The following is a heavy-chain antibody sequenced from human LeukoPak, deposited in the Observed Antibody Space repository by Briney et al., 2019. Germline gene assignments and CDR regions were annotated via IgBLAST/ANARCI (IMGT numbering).Heavy chain of an antibody. J-gene: IGHJ3*02. CDR1: GYTFSYT. D-gene: IGHD3-10*02. CDR3: ARGDPNLLGSGSDDAFDI. Sequence: GASVKVSCKSSGYTFSYTMHWMRQAPGQSLEWMGWINPGTGNTKFSHHFQGRITLTWDTSASTGYMELSSLRSDDTAVYYCARGDPNLLGSGSDDAFDIWGQGTMVTVSS. CDR2: INPGTGNT. V-gene: IGHV1-3*01.